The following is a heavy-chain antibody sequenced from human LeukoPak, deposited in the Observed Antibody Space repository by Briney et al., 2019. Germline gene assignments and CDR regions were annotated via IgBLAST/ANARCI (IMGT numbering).Heavy chain of an antibody. CDR3: ARDGVSGYSSGWYACWFDP. D-gene: IGHD6-19*01. Sequence: ASVKVSCKASGYTFTNYGISWVRQAPGQGLEWMGWISAYNGNTNYAQKLQGRVTMTTDTSTSTAYMELRSLRSDDTAVYYCARDGVSGYSSGWYACWFDPWGQGTLVTVSS. V-gene: IGHV1-18*01. CDR2: ISAYNGNT. J-gene: IGHJ5*02. CDR1: GYTFTNYG.